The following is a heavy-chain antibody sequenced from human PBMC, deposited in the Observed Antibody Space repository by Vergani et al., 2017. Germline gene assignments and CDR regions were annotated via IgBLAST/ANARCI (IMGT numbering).Heavy chain of an antibody. D-gene: IGHD3-9*01. V-gene: IGHV1-69*01. J-gene: IGHJ4*02. CDR3: ASEARNYDMLTGSSGFDY. Sequence: QVQLVQSGAEVKKPGSSVKVSCKASGGTFSSYAISWVRQAPGQGLEWMGGIIPIFGTANYAQKFQGRVTITADESTSTAYMELSSLRSEDTAVYYCASEARNYDMLTGSSGFDYWGQGTLVTVSS. CDR2: IIPIFGTA. CDR1: GGTFSSYA.